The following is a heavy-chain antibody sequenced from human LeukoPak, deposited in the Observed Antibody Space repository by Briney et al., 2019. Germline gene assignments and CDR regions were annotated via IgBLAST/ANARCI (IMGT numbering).Heavy chain of an antibody. V-gene: IGHV3-23*01. CDR3: VRVRPNYYDSSGHYYRRDGDY. Sequence: GGSLRLSCAASGFTFNIYAMSWVRQTPGKGLEWISSITSRDGTTYYTDSVKGRFTISRDNSENTLYLQMNSLRAEDTAIYYCVRVRPNYYDSSGHYYRRDGDYWGQGTLVTVSS. CDR2: ITSRDGTT. J-gene: IGHJ4*02. CDR1: GFTFNIYA. D-gene: IGHD3-22*01.